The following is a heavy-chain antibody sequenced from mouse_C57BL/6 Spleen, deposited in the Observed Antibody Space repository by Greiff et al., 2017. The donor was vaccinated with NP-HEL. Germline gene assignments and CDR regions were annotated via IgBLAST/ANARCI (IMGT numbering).Heavy chain of an antibody. CDR3: ASLYYDYDGGYYFDY. Sequence: EVQVVESGGDLVKPGGSLKLSCAASGFTFSSYGMSWVRQTPDKRLEWVATISSGGSYTYYLDSVKGRFTISRDNAKNTLYLQMSSLKSEDTAMYYCASLYYDYDGGYYFDYWGQGTTLTVSS. V-gene: IGHV5-6*01. D-gene: IGHD2-4*01. CDR1: GFTFSSYG. CDR2: ISSGGSYT. J-gene: IGHJ2*01.